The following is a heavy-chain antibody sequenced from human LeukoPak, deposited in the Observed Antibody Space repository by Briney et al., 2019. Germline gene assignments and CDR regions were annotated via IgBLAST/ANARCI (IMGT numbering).Heavy chain of an antibody. V-gene: IGHV3-48*02. CDR2: ISSGGSTI. Sequence: GGSLRLSCAASGFTFSTYNMNWVRQAPGKGLEWLSYISSGGSTIYYADSVEGRFTISRDNAKNSLYLQMNSLRDEGTAVYYCARGETARVDYWGQGILVTVSS. CDR1: GFTFSTYN. D-gene: IGHD3-16*01. CDR3: ARGETARVDY. J-gene: IGHJ4*02.